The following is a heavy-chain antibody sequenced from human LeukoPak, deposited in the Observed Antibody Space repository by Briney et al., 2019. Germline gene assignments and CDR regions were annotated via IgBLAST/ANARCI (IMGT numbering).Heavy chain of an antibody. CDR2: ISSSSSTI. CDR3: ASPIWFGESYWY. Sequence: GGSLRLSCVASGFTFSSYSMNWVRQAPGKGLEWVSSISSSSSTIYYADSVKGRFTISRDNAKNSLYLQMNSLRAEDTAVYYCASPIWFGESYWYWGQGTLVTVSS. V-gene: IGHV3-48*04. J-gene: IGHJ4*02. CDR1: GFTFSSYS. D-gene: IGHD3-10*01.